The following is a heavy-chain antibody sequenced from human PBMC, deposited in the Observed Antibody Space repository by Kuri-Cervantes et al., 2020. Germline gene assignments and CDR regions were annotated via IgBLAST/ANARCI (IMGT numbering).Heavy chain of an antibody. CDR3: ARQMVLRKTVVVPAVRRAFDI. J-gene: IGHJ3*02. CDR2: INHSGNT. D-gene: IGHD2-2*01. Sequence: GSLRLSCAVYGVSFSDYSWSWIRQPPGKGLEWIGEINHSGNTNYNPSLKSRVTISLDTSKNQFSLKLSSVTAADTAVYYCARQMVLRKTVVVPAVRRAFDIWGQGTMVTVS. V-gene: IGHV4-34*01. CDR1: GVSFSDYS.